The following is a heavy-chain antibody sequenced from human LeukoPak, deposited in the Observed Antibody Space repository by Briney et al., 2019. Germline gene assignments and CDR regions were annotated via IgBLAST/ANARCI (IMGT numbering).Heavy chain of an antibody. D-gene: IGHD2-2*01. CDR2: IMPISGTA. J-gene: IGHJ4*02. V-gene: IGHV1-69*06. Sequence: SVKVSCKASGYTFTSYDINWVRQATGQGLEGMGGIMPISGTANYPQKFQGRATITADKPTNTAYMELSSLTPEDTAVYYCASGRTDIVVVPATLRNYYFDYWGQGTLVTVSS. CDR3: ASGRTDIVVVPATLRNYYFDY. CDR1: GYTFTSYD.